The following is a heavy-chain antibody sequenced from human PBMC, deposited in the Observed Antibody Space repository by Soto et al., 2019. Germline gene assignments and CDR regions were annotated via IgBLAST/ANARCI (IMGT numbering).Heavy chain of an antibody. J-gene: IGHJ2*01. CDR3: ARGSAVTTSWYFDL. CDR1: GFTVSSNY. CDR2: IYSGGSI. V-gene: IGHV3-53*01. Sequence: EVQLVESGGGLIQPGGSLRLSCAASGFTVSSNYMSWVRQAPGKGLEWVSVIYSGGSIYYADSVKGRFTISRDNSKHALYLQMNSLRAEDTAVYHCARGSAVTTSWYFDLWGRGTLVTVSA. D-gene: IGHD4-17*01.